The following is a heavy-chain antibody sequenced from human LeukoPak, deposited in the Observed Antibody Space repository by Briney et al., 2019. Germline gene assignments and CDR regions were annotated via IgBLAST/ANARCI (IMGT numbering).Heavy chain of an antibody. CDR1: GLTVSSNY. CDR3: ASLTYYFDSSGYYPGYFQH. J-gene: IGHJ1*01. D-gene: IGHD3-22*01. CDR2: ISRSNSYT. Sequence: GGSLRLSRAASGLTVSSNYMSWIRQAPGKGLEWVSYISRSNSYTNYADSVKGRFYADSVKGRFTISRDNAKNSLYLQMNSLRAEDTAVYYCASLTYYFDSSGYYPGYFQHWGQRTLHTVSS. V-gene: IGHV3-11*03.